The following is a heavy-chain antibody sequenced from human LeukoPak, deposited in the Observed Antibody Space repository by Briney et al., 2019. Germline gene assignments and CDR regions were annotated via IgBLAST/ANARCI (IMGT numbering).Heavy chain of an antibody. CDR3: AQDWPSAVTNTSGF. CDR1: GFIFSNYA. D-gene: IGHD6-19*01. V-gene: IGHV3-23*01. CDR2: ITPSGDRT. Sequence: PGGSLRLSCAASGFIFSNYAMSWVRQAPGKGLEWVSSITPSGDRTYYADSVKGRFTLSRDNSKNTVYFEMNSLGAEDTAMYYCAQDWPSAVTNTSGFWGQGTMVIVSS. J-gene: IGHJ3*01.